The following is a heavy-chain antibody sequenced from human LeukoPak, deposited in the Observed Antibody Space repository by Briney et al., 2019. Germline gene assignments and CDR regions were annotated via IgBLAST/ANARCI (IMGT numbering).Heavy chain of an antibody. V-gene: IGHV4-4*07. CDR3: AGQLANLAMGV. J-gene: IGHJ6*02. CDR2: FYTGGNT. CDR1: GGSIRSYY. D-gene: IGHD6-13*01. Sequence: SETLSLTCIVSGGSIRSYYWSWIRQPAGKGLEWIGRFYTGGNTIYNPSLRSRVTMSVDTSKNQFSLQLSSVTAADTAVYYCAGQLANLAMGVWGQGTTVTVSS.